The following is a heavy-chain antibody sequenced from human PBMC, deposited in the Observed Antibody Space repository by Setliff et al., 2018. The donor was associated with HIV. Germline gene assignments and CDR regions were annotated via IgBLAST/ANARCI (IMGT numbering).Heavy chain of an antibody. V-gene: IGHV4-34*01. D-gene: IGHD5-12*01. CDR1: VESFSGFY. CDR3: ARGCFGGYYFDY. Sequence: SETLSLTCAVYVESFSGFYWSWIRQPPGKGLEWIGEINHSGSTNYNPSLKSRVTISVDTSKNQFSLKLSFVTAAATAVYDCARGCFGGYYFDYWGQGTLVTVSS. CDR2: INHSGST. J-gene: IGHJ4*02.